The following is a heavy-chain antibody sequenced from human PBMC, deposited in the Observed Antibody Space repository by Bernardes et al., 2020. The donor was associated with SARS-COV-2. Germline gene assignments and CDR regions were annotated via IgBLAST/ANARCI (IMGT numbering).Heavy chain of an antibody. D-gene: IGHD3-3*01. V-gene: IGHV1-18*01. Sequence: ASVKVSCKASGYSFRSYAVTWVRQAPGQGPEWMGWIIPKNGNTDYVQKLQGRVTLTADTSTSTAYMELRSLRSDDTAVYYCARGYYDFWSPPWDYWGQGTLVTVSS. J-gene: IGHJ4*02. CDR1: GYSFRSYA. CDR3: ARGYYDFWSPPWDY. CDR2: IIPKNGNT.